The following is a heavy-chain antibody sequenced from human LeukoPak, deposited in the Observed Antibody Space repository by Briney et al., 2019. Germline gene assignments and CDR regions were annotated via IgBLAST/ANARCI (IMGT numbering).Heavy chain of an antibody. Sequence: GGSLRLSCAASGFTFSSYWMSWVRQAPGKGLEWVANIMQDESEKYYVDSVKGRFTISRDNAKDSLYLQVNNLRAEDTAVYYCARQQHSGSNGYFDYWGQGTLVSVSS. D-gene: IGHD1-26*01. CDR1: GFTFSSYW. CDR2: IMQDESEK. J-gene: IGHJ4*02. V-gene: IGHV3-7*01. CDR3: ARQQHSGSNGYFDY.